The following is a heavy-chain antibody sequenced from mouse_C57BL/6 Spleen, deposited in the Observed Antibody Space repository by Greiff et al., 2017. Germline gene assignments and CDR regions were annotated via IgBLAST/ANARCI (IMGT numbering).Heavy chain of an antibody. CDR1: GYTFTSYW. D-gene: IGHD1-1*01. J-gene: IGHJ3*01. V-gene: IGHV1-74*01. CDR3: AGVDYGTPFAY. CDR2: IHPSDSDT. Sequence: QVQLQQPGAELVKPGASVKVSCKASGYTFTSYWMHWVKQRPGQGLEWIGRIHPSDSDTNYNQKFKGKATLTVDKSASTAYMPLSSLTSEDSAVYYCAGVDYGTPFAYWGQGTLVTVSA.